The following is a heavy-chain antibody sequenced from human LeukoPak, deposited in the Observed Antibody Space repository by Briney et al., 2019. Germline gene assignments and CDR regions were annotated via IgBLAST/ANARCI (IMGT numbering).Heavy chain of an antibody. J-gene: IGHJ3*02. CDR3: AKDPNGDYIGAFDM. CDR1: GFTFSTYN. D-gene: IGHD4-17*01. CDR2: ISGSSSTI. Sequence: GGSLRLSCTASGFTFSTYNMNWVRQAPGKGLEWVSYISGSSSTIYYADSVKGRFTISRDNAKNTLYLQMNSLRAEDTALYHCAKDPNGDYIGAFDMWGQGTMVTVSS. V-gene: IGHV3-48*01.